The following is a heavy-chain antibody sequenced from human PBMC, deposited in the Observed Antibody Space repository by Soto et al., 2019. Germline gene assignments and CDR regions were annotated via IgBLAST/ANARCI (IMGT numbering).Heavy chain of an antibody. J-gene: IGHJ6*02. D-gene: IGHD6-19*01. CDR2: IIPIFGTA. V-gene: IGHV1-69*01. CDR3: AKVRYSSPMGYYYGMDV. Sequence: QAQLEPSGGEVKKPGSSVKVSCKASRVAFSKFIVTWVRQAPGLGLEWVGGIIPIFGTANYAQTFQGRVTITADESTSTSYMEVNNLRSEDTAVYYCAKVRYSSPMGYYYGMDVWGQGTTVTVSS. CDR1: RVAFSKFI.